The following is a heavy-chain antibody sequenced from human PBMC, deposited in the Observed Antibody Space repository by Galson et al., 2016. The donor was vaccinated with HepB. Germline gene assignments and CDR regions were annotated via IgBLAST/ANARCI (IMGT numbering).Heavy chain of an antibody. Sequence: SETLSPTCTVSGGSISSYYWSWIRQPPGKGLEWIGYIYDTGSTNYNPSLKSRVALAIDTSKNQFSLKLSSVTAADTAVYYCARDKGLPAAGMGNFDYWGQGTLVTVSS. J-gene: IGHJ4*02. V-gene: IGHV4-59*01. D-gene: IGHD6-13*01. CDR2: IYDTGST. CDR3: ARDKGLPAAGMGNFDY. CDR1: GGSISSYY.